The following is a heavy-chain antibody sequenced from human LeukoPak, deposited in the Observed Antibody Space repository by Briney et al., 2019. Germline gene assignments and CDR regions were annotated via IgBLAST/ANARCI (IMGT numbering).Heavy chain of an antibody. CDR1: GGTFSSNV. CDR2: IIPMFGTV. Sequence: SVKVSCKASGGTFSSNVISWVRQAPGQGLEWMGKIIPMFGTVNYAQRFQGRVTITADESTNTAYMEMTSLRSEDTAVYYCAKEGEGPNDWYFDLWGRGTLVTVSS. D-gene: IGHD3-16*01. V-gene: IGHV1-69*13. J-gene: IGHJ2*01. CDR3: AKEGEGPNDWYFDL.